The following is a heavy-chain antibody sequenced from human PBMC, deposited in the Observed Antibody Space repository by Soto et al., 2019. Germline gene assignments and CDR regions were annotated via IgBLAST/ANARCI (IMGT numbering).Heavy chain of an antibody. CDR2: IHYSGST. Sequence: SETLSLTCTVSGGSISSTSNYWGWIRQPPGKGLEWIGSIHYSGSTYDNPSLKSRVTISVGTSKNQLSLKLSSVTATDTAVYYCARTREDHGDYVVWGQGTLVTVSS. CDR3: ARTREDHGDYVV. J-gene: IGHJ4*02. CDR1: GGSISSTSNY. D-gene: IGHD4-17*01. V-gene: IGHV4-39*01.